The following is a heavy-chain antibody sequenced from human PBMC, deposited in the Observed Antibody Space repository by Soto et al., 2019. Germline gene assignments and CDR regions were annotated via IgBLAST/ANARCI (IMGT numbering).Heavy chain of an antibody. CDR2: IYYSGST. V-gene: IGHV4-39*01. CDR1: GGSISSSSYY. CDR3: ARQVVPAASPRGRYFDY. J-gene: IGHJ4*02. Sequence: SETLSLTCTVSGGSISSSSYYWGWIRQPPGKGLEWIGSIYYSGSTYYNPSLKSPVTISVDTSKNQFSLRLSSVTAADTAVYYCARQVVPAASPRGRYFDYWGQGTLVTVSS. D-gene: IGHD2-2*01.